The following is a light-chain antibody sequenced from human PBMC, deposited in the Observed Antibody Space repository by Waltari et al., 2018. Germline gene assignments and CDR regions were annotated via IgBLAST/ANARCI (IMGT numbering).Light chain of an antibody. V-gene: IGKV4-1*01. CDR2: WAS. J-gene: IGKJ1*01. CDR1: QSILYSSNDKNY. Sequence: DIVMTQSPDSLAVSLVERATINCKSSQSILYSSNDKNYLAWYQQKPGQPPKLLIYWASTRQSGVPDRFSGSGSGTDFTLTISSLQAEDVAVYYCQQYYSKRTFGQGTKVEI. CDR3: QQYYSKRT.